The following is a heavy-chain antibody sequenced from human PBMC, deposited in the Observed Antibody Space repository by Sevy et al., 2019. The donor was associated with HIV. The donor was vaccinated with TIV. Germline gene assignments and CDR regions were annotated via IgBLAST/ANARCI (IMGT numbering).Heavy chain of an antibody. CDR3: ARPDYDILTGYGGCFDP. CDR2: ISSSSSYI. Sequence: GGSLRLSCAASGFTFSSYSMNWVRQAPGKGLEWVSSISSSSSYIYYADSVKGRFTISRDNAKNSLYLQMNSLRAEDTAVYYCARPDYDILTGYGGCFDPWGQGTLVTVSS. CDR1: GFTFSSYS. V-gene: IGHV3-21*01. D-gene: IGHD3-9*01. J-gene: IGHJ5*02.